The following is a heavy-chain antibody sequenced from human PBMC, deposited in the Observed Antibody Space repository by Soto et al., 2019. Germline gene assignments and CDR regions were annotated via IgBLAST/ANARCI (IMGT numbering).Heavy chain of an antibody. CDR2: ISAYNGNT. J-gene: IGHJ4*02. D-gene: IGHD2-21*02. Sequence: QVQLVQSGAEVKKPGASVKGSCKASGYTFTNFGIIWVRQDPGQGLEWMGWISAYNGNTNYAQNFQGRVTITTDTYTSTAYREWRGRRSEDTAVYYCARGGTPIYYWGQGTLVTVSS. CDR1: GYTFTNFG. V-gene: IGHV1-18*01. CDR3: ARGGTPIYY.